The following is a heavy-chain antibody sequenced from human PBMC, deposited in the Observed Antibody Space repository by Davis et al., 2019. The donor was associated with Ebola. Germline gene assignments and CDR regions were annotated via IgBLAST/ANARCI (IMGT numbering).Heavy chain of an antibody. D-gene: IGHD5-12*01. V-gene: IGHV1-24*01. CDR3: ATDNVDIVATPFDY. J-gene: IGHJ4*02. Sequence: AASVKVSCKASGYTFTNYYMHWVRQAPGKGLEWMGGFDPEDGETIYAQKFQGRVTMTEDTSTDTAYMELSSLRSEDTAVYYCATDNVDIVATPFDYWGQGTLVTVSS. CDR2: FDPEDGET. CDR1: GYTFTNYY.